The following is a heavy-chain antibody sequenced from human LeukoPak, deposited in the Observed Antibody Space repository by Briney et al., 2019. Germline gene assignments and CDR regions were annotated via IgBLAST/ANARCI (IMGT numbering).Heavy chain of an antibody. CDR1: GYTFTGYY. J-gene: IGHJ4*02. V-gene: IGHV1-2*06. CDR2: INPNSGGA. D-gene: IGHD5-12*01. Sequence: ASVKVSCKASGYTFTGYYMHWVRRAPGQGLEWMGRINPNSGGAKYAQKLQGRVTMTTDTSTSTAYMELRSLRSDGTAVYYCARGPYSGYDFLSVNFDYWGQGTLVTVSS. CDR3: ARGPYSGYDFLSVNFDY.